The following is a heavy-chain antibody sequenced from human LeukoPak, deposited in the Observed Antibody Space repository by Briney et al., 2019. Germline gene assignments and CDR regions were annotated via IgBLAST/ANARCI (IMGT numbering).Heavy chain of an antibody. D-gene: IGHD2-15*01. Sequence: SETLSLTCTVSGGSLCSGDNYCSWIRQPPGKGLEWIGYIHYSGAPFYNPSLKSPVTMSVDTSKNHFSLKLNSVTAADTAVYYCARGELLYDNWGQGTLVTVSS. CDR3: ARGELLYDN. CDR1: GGSLCSGDNY. J-gene: IGHJ4*02. V-gene: IGHV4-30-4*01. CDR2: IHYSGAP.